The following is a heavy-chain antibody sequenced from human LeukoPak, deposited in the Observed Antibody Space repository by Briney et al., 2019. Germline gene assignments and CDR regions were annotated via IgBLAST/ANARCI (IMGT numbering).Heavy chain of an antibody. CDR1: GFTFSDAW. D-gene: IGHD3-16*02. V-gene: IGHV3-15*05. CDR2: ITSRTDGGTT. Sequence: PGGSLRLSCAASGFTFSDAWMTWVRQAPGKGLEWVGRITSRTDGGTTDYAAPVKGKFTFSRDDSKNTLYLQMNSLKTEDTAVYYCTTDPNFDYVWGTYRLDYWGQGTQVTVSS. CDR3: TTDPNFDYVWGTYRLDY. J-gene: IGHJ4*02.